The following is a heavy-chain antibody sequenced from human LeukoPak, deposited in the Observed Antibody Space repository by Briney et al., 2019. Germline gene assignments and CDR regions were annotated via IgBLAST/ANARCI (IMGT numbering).Heavy chain of an antibody. CDR2: ISASGSYI. J-gene: IGHJ4*02. D-gene: IGHD1-1*01. Sequence: GGSLRLSCAASVFTFDTYRMNWVRQAPGKGLEWVSSISASGSYIYYADSLKGRFTISRDNAKNSLYLQMNSLRAEDTAVYYCARDSPGTTASDYWGQGTLVTVSS. CDR1: VFTFDTYR. V-gene: IGHV3-21*01. CDR3: ARDSPGTTASDY.